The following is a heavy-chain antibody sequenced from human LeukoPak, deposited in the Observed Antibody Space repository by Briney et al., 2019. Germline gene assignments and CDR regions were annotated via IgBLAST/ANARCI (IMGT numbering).Heavy chain of an antibody. J-gene: IGHJ4*02. CDR1: GFTFSGSA. CDR2: IRSKANSYAT. Sequence: PGGSLRLSCAPSGFTFSGSAMHWVRQPSGKGLEWVGRIRSKANSYATAYAASVKGRFTISRDDSKNTAYLQMNSLKTEDTAVYYCTRVVTAADLWGQGTLVTVSS. V-gene: IGHV3-73*01. CDR3: TRVVTAADL. D-gene: IGHD2-2*01.